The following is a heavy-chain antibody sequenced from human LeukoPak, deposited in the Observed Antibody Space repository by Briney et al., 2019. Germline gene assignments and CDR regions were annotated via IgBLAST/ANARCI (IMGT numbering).Heavy chain of an antibody. D-gene: IGHD3-22*01. CDR2: IYYSGST. V-gene: IGHV4-39*01. CDR1: GAAISTSGYY. CDR3: ARSYYYDYRQIDY. J-gene: IGHJ4*02. Sequence: DTLSLTCTGSGAAISTSGYYCGWRRPPPGKRLEWLGSIYYSGSTYYNPSLKSRVAISVDTSKNQFSLNLYSVTAADTAVFYCARSYYYDYRQIDYWGQGTLVTVSS.